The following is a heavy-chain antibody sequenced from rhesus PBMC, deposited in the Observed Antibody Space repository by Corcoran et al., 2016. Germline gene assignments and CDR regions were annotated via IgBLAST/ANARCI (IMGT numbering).Heavy chain of an antibody. D-gene: IGHD2-2*01. J-gene: IGHJ4*01. CDR2: VDPEDGEA. CDR1: GSTFTDHY. V-gene: IGHV1-111*02. Sequence: EVQLVQSGAEVKKPGASVKLSCKASGSTFTDHYLNWGRQGPGKGLEWKRRVDPEDGEADYTKKCQDRVTITADMSTDTADMELSSLRSEDTAVYYCARSPSCDYGGQGVLVTVSS. CDR3: ARSPSCDY.